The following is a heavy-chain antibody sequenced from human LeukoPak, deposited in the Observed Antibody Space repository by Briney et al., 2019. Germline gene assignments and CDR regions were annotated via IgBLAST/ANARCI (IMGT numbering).Heavy chain of an antibody. J-gene: IGHJ4*02. Sequence: SETLSLIFPVSGGSISSSSYYWGWIRQPPGTGLEWTCSIYYSGSTYYNPSLKGRVTISVDTSKNQFSLKLSSVTAADTAVYYCARRRKGIQLWVTRYYFDYWGQGTLVTVSS. CDR2: IYYSGST. CDR3: ARRRKGIQLWVTRYYFDY. V-gene: IGHV4-39*01. CDR1: GGSISSSSYY. D-gene: IGHD5-18*01.